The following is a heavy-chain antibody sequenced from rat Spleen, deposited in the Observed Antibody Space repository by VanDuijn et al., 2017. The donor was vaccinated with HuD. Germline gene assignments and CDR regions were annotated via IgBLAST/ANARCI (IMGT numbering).Heavy chain of an antibody. Sequence: EVQLVESGGGLVQPGSPLKLSCAASGFTLSSTWLSWIRQAPGKGLEWVATIHPDGSKTYYPDTLKGRFVISKDNAKNTVYLQMNNLRSEDTAMYYCSRTTTVAPFDYWGQGVMVTVSS. D-gene: IGHD1-1*01. CDR2: IHPDGSKT. CDR1: GFTLSSTW. CDR3: SRTTTVAPFDY. V-gene: IGHV5-35*01. J-gene: IGHJ2*01.